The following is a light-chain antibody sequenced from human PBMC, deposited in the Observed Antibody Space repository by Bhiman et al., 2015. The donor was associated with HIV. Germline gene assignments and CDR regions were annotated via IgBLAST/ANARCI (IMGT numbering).Light chain of an antibody. V-gene: IGLV2-14*03. J-gene: IGLJ1*01. CDR3: SSLTSSLTYV. Sequence: QSALTQPASVSGSPGQSITISCTGTSSDVGGYNYVSWYQQHPGKAPKLMIYDVNTRPSGVSNRFSGSKSDNTASLTIAGLQAEDEADYYCSSLTSSLTYVFGTGTNVTVL. CDR1: SSDVGGYNY. CDR2: DVN.